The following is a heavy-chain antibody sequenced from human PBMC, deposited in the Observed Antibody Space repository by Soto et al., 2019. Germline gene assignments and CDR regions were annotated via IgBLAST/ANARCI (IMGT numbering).Heavy chain of an antibody. J-gene: IGHJ4*02. D-gene: IGHD3-3*01. CDR2: ISYDGSNK. CDR3: ARDKRDLRFLEWSYYFDY. Sequence: QVQLVESGGGVVQPGRSLRLSCAASGFTFSSCAMHWVRQAPGKGLEWVALISYDGSNKYYADSVKGRFTISRDNFKNTLYLQMISLRAKDTAVYYCARDKRDLRFLEWSYYFDYWGQGTLVTFSS. CDR1: GFTFSSCA. V-gene: IGHV3-30-3*01.